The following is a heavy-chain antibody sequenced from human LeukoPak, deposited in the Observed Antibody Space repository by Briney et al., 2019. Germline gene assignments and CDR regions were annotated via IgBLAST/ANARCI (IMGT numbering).Heavy chain of an antibody. V-gene: IGHV1-58*02. CDR2: IVVGSGNT. CDR1: GFTFTSSA. D-gene: IGHD4-23*01. Sequence: GASVKVSCKASGFTFTSSAMQWVRQARGQRLEWIGWIVVGSGNTNHAQKFQERVTITRDMSTSTAYMELSSLRSEDTAVYYCAAKTTVVRGRYFDYWGQGTLVTVSS. CDR3: AAKTTVVRGRYFDY. J-gene: IGHJ4*02.